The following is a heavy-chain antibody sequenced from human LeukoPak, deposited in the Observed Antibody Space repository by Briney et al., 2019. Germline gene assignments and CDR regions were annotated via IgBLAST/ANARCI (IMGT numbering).Heavy chain of an antibody. CDR1: GFAFSNCD. J-gene: IGHJ4*02. CDR3: ARDPKQGAPDYFDY. D-gene: IGHD1-26*01. V-gene: IGHV3-30*02. Sequence: SGGSLRLSCGAFGFAFSNCDMHWVRQAPGKGLEWVAFIRYDGSDKYYVDSVKGRFIISRDNFDNTVSLEMNSLTAGDTAIYYCARDPKQGAPDYFDYWGQGTLVTVSS. CDR2: IRYDGSDK.